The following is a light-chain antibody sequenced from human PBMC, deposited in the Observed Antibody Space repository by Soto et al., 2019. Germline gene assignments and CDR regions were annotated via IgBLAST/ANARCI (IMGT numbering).Light chain of an antibody. CDR2: GAS. CDR3: QQLHDYPIT. Sequence: IVLTQSPATLSLSPGERATLSCRASQSVSSYLAWYQQKPGQAPRLLIYGASTRVTGIPARFSGSGSGTEFTLTISSLQSEDFATYYCQQLHDYPITFGQGTRLEIK. V-gene: IGKV3-15*01. J-gene: IGKJ5*01. CDR1: QSVSSY.